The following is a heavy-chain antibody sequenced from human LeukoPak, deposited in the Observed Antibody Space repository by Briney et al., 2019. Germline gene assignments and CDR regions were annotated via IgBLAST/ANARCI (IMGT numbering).Heavy chain of an antibody. J-gene: IGHJ6*02. D-gene: IGHD2-15*01. Sequence: PSETLSLTCTVSGGSVSNSSYYWGWIRQPPGKGLEWIGSIAYSGSTYYNPSLKSRVTISVDTSKNQFSLKLSSVTAADTAVFYCARVRFCTGGSCYSGGYYGMDVWGQGTTVTVSS. V-gene: IGHV4-39*07. CDR1: GGSVSNSSYY. CDR3: ARVRFCTGGSCYSGGYYGMDV. CDR2: IAYSGST.